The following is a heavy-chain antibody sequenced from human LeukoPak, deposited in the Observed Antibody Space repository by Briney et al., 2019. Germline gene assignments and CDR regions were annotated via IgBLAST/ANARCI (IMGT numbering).Heavy chain of an antibody. D-gene: IGHD6-13*01. V-gene: IGHV3-74*01. J-gene: IGHJ6*02. CDR3: AGDRGGQQLAYLRYYYYYGIDV. CDR2: VRGDGGTT. CDR1: GFTFSSYW. Sequence: GGSLRLSCAASGFTFSSYWMHWVRQAPGKGVGGVSRVRGDGGTTSYADSVRGRFTISRDNANNMLYLQMKSLSAEDTALYYCAGDRGGQQLAYLRYYYYYGIDVWGQGTTVTVSS.